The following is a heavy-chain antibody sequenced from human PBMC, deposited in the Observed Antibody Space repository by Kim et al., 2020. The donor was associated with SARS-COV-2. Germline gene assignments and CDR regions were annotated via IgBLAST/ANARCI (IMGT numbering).Heavy chain of an antibody. D-gene: IGHD3-10*01. CDR2: IWYDGSNK. CDR3: ARPYGSGSYYNPVGYFDY. V-gene: IGHV3-33*01. CDR1: GFTFSSYG. Sequence: GGSLRLSCAASGFTFSSYGMHWVRQAPGKGLEWVAVIWYDGSNKYYADSVKGRFTISRDNSKNTLYLQMNSLRAEDTAVYYCARPYGSGSYYNPVGYFDYWGQGTLVTVSS. J-gene: IGHJ4*02.